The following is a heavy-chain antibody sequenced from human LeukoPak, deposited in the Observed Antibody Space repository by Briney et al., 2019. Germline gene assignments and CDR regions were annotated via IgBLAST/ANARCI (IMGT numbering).Heavy chain of an antibody. Sequence: SETLSLTCTVSGASISSGGYYWSWIRQHPGKGLEWIGYIYYSGSTYYNPSLKSRVTISVDTSKNQFSLKLSSVTAADTAVYYCARDKRVDYYDSSGYDDWGQGTLVTVSS. CDR2: IYYSGST. CDR1: GASISSGGYY. V-gene: IGHV4-31*03. J-gene: IGHJ4*02. D-gene: IGHD3-22*01. CDR3: ARDKRVDYYDSSGYDD.